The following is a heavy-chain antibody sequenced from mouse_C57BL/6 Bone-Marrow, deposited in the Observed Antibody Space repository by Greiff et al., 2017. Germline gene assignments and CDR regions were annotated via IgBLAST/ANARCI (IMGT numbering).Heavy chain of an antibody. CDR2: IRSKSNNYAT. J-gene: IGHJ4*01. V-gene: IGHV10-1*01. CDR3: VRHYYYCFMDY. D-gene: IGHD1-1*01. Sequence: DVQLVESGGGLVQPKGSLKLSCAASGFSFNTYAMNWVRQAPGQGLEWVARIRSKSNNYATYYADSVKDRFTISRDDSESMLYLQMNNLTTEDTAMYYCVRHYYYCFMDYWGQGTSVTVSS. CDR1: GFSFNTYA.